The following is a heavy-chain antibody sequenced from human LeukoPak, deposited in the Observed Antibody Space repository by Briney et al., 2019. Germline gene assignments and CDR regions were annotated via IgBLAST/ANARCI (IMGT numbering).Heavy chain of an antibody. D-gene: IGHD4-17*01. CDR1: GFTFISYA. CDR2: MSNSGENT. V-gene: IGHV3-30*04. J-gene: IGHJ4*02. CDR3: AKGGASVTRYVDY. Sequence: GGSLRLSCAASGFTFISYAIHWVRQAPGKELEWVGIMSNSGENTFYGEAVKGRFTISRDNSQNTLYLQMNSLRPEDTAVYYCAKGGASVTRYVDYWGQGTLVTVSS.